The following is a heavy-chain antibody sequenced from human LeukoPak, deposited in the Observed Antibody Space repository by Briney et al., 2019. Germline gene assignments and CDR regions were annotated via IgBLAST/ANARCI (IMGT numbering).Heavy chain of an antibody. CDR3: ARSTVAGTPGYYYYYYMDV. V-gene: IGHV3-33*01. CDR2: IWYDGSNK. D-gene: IGHD6-19*01. Sequence: PGRSLRLSCAASGFTSSSYGMHWVRQAPGKGLEWVAVIWYDGSNKYYADSVKGRFTISRDNSRNTLYLQMNSLRAEDTAVYYCARSTVAGTPGYYYYYYMDVWGKGTTVTVSS. CDR1: GFTSSSYG. J-gene: IGHJ6*03.